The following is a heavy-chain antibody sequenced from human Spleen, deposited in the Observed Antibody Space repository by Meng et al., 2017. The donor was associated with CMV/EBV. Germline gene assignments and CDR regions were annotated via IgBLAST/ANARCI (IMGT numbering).Heavy chain of an antibody. J-gene: IGHJ4*02. D-gene: IGHD3-10*01. CDR1: GFTFSTYA. Sequence: CAASGFTFSTYAMSWVRQAPGKGLEWVSLIYSGGSSTFYADSVKGRFTISRDNSMNTLFLQMNSLRAEDTAVYYCAKDSSSRGPFDYWGQGTLVTVSS. V-gene: IGHV3-23*03. CDR3: AKDSSSRGPFDY. CDR2: IYSGGSST.